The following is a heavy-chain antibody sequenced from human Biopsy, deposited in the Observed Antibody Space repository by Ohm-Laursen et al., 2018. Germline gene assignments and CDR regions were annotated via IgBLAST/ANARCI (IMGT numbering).Heavy chain of an antibody. J-gene: IGHJ6*02. V-gene: IGHV1-46*01. CDR2: TSPSGATT. CDR1: GNTFATYH. D-gene: IGHD5-24*01. CDR3: ARAGVGSDGTDSYYYGMDV. Sequence: SVKVSCKASGNTFATYHIHWVRQAPGQGLEWMGVTSPSGATTSFSQKFQGRITMTRDTSTGTVYMDLISLGSEDTAVYYCARAGVGSDGTDSYYYGMDVWGPGTTVTVSS.